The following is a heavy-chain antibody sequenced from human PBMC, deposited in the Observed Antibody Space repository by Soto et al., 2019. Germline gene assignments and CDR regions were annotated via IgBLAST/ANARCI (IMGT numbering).Heavy chain of an antibody. D-gene: IGHD6-13*01. J-gene: IGHJ4*02. CDR1: GDSVSSNSAA. CDR3: AREGRDSSSWYFDY. Sequence: SQTLSLTCVISGDSVSSNSAAWNWVRQSPSRGLEWLGRTYYRSKWNNDYAVSVKRRITINPDTSKTQFSLQLNSVTPEDTAVYYCAREGRDSSSWYFDYWGQGTLVTVSS. CDR2: TYYRSKWNN. V-gene: IGHV6-1*01.